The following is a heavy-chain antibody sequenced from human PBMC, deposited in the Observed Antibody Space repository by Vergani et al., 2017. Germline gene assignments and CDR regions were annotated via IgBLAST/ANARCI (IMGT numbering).Heavy chain of an antibody. Sequence: VQLVESGGGVVQPGRSLRLSCAASGFTFNQYGMHWVRQAPGKGLEWVAVTWHDGNNQQYADSVKGRFTISRDNSKSTMYLQMNSLRDEDTGVYYCARDLRLLYNRFDPWGQGTLVTVSS. CDR3: ARDLRLLYNRFDP. D-gene: IGHD1-14*01. CDR2: TWHDGNNQ. V-gene: IGHV3-33*01. J-gene: IGHJ5*02. CDR1: GFTFNQYG.